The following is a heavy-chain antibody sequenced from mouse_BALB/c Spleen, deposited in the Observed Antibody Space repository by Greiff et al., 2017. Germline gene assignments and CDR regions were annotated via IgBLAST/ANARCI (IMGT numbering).Heavy chain of an antibody. CDR3: ARGNPAWFAY. CDR1: GFNIKDTY. CDR2: IDPANGNT. Sequence: EVKVVESGAELVKPGASVKLSCTASGFNIKDTYMHWVKQRPEQGLEWIGRIDPANGNTKYDPKFQGKATITADTSSNTAYLQLSSLTSEDTAVYYCARGNPAWFAYWGQGTLVTVSA. D-gene: IGHD2-1*01. J-gene: IGHJ3*01. V-gene: IGHV14-3*02.